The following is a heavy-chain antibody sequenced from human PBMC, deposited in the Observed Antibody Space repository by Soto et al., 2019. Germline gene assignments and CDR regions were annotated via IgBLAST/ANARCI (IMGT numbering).Heavy chain of an antibody. D-gene: IGHD3-10*01. V-gene: IGHV5-51*01. Sequence: PGESLKISCKGSGYRFTNSWIGWVRQMPGKGLEWMGIIYPGDSDTRYSPTFQGQVTISADTSISTVYLQWSSLKASDTAIYYCARHVPLVRAVIRRNDVCAPGTTVTGS. CDR1: GYRFTNSW. J-gene: IGHJ6*02. CDR2: IYPGDSDT. CDR3: ARHVPLVRAVIRRNDV.